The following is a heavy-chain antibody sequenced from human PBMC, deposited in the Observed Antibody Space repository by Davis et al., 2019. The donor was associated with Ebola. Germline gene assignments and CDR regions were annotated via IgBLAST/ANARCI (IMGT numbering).Heavy chain of an antibody. CDR3: ARGQGSIAVAGSTNWFDP. CDR2: INHSGST. Sequence: PSETLSLTCAVYGGSFSGYYWSWIRQPPGKGLEWIGEINHSGSTNYNPSLKSRVTISVDTSKNQFSLKLSSVTAADTAVYYCARGQGSIAVAGSTNWFDPWGQGTLVTVSS. D-gene: IGHD6-19*01. J-gene: IGHJ5*02. CDR1: GGSFSGYY. V-gene: IGHV4-34*01.